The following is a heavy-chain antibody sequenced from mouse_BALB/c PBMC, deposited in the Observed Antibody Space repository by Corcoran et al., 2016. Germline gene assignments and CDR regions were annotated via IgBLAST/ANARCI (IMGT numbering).Heavy chain of an antibody. D-gene: IGHD1-1*01. Sequence: EVQLQQSGPELVKPGASVKMSCKASGYTFTSYVMHWVKQKPGQGLEWIGYINPYNDGTKYNEKFKGKATLTSDKSSSTAYMELSSLTSEDSAVYYGARDYYGSSPYAMDYWGQGTSVTVSS. J-gene: IGHJ4*01. CDR1: GYTFTSYV. CDR2: INPYNDGT. CDR3: ARDYYGSSPYAMDY. V-gene: IGHV1S136*01.